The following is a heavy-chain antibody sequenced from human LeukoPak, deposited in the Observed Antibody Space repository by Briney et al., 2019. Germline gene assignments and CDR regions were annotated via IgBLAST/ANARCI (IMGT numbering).Heavy chain of an antibody. Sequence: SVKVSCKASGGTFSSYAFSWVRQAPGQGLEWMGGIIPIFGTANYAQKFQGRVTITADESTSTAYMELSSLRSEDTAVYYCARRKADILTGSYYYYYGMDVWGQGTTVTVSS. V-gene: IGHV1-69*13. CDR1: GGTFSSYA. CDR3: ARRKADILTGSYYYYYGMDV. CDR2: IIPIFGTA. J-gene: IGHJ6*02. D-gene: IGHD3-9*01.